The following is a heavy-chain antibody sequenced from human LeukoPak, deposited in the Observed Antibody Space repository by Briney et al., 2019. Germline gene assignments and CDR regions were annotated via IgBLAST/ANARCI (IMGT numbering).Heavy chain of an antibody. CDR1: GFTFNNYA. CDR2: ISGSDGST. V-gene: IGHV3-23*01. CDR3: AKDWEMATIQPFDY. Sequence: PGGSLRLSCAAYGFTFNNYAMSWVRQAPGKGLEWVSTISGSDGSTYYVDSVKGRFTISRDNSKDTLYLQMYSLRAEDTAVYYCAKDWEMATIQPFDYWGQGTLVTVSS. D-gene: IGHD5-24*01. J-gene: IGHJ4*02.